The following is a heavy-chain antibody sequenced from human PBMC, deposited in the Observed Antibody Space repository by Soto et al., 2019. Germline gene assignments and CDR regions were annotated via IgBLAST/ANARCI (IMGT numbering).Heavy chain of an antibody. Sequence: LRLSCAASGFTVRSYGMHWVRQAPGKGLVWVSRINSDGSSTSYADSVKGRFTISRDNAKNTLYLQMNSLRAEDTAVYYCARDPPGPIFGVVLYYYGMDVWGQGTTVTVSS. J-gene: IGHJ6*02. D-gene: IGHD3-3*01. V-gene: IGHV3-74*01. CDR1: GFTVRSYG. CDR3: ARDPPGPIFGVVLYYYGMDV. CDR2: INSDGSST.